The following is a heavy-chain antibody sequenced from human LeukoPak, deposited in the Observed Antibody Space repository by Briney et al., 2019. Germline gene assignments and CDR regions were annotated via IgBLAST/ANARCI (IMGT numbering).Heavy chain of an antibody. V-gene: IGHV4-59*08. J-gene: IGHJ4*02. Sequence: PSETLSLTCTVSGGSLSSHFWSWIRQPPGKGLEWIGYVYHSGNTFYNPSLQSRVTISIDSSKNQFSLKLTSVTAADTALYFCARTVVAGSIYYFDCWGQGTLVAVSS. CDR2: VYHSGNT. CDR1: GGSLSSHF. D-gene: IGHD6-19*01. CDR3: ARTVVAGSIYYFDC.